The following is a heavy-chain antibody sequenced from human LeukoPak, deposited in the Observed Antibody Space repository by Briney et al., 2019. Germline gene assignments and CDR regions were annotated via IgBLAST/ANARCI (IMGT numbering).Heavy chain of an antibody. V-gene: IGHV1-2*02. CDR1: GYTFTGHY. J-gene: IGHJ4*02. D-gene: IGHD1-26*01. Sequence: ASVKVSCKASGYTFTGHYMHWVRQAPGQGLEWMGWINPNSGGTEYAQKFQGRVTMTRDTSISTAYMDLNRLTSDDSAVYYCARDVGRWAQYYFDYWGQGTLVTVSS. CDR2: INPNSGGT. CDR3: ARDVGRWAQYYFDY.